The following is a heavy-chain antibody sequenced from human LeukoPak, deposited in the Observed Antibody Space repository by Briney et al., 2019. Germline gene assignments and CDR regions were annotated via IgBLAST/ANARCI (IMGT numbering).Heavy chain of an antibody. Sequence: SGGSLRLSCAASGFTFSSYSMNWVRQAPGKGLEWVSSISSSSSYIYYADSVKGRFTISRDNAKNSLYLQMNSLRAEDTPVYYCARDAERRHFYYYYYMDVWGKGTTVTVSS. CDR2: ISSSSSYI. CDR1: GFTFSSYS. CDR3: ARDAERRHFYYYYYMDV. J-gene: IGHJ6*03. V-gene: IGHV3-21*01.